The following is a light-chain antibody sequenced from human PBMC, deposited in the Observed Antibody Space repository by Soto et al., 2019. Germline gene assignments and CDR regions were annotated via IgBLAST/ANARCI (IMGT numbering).Light chain of an antibody. CDR2: WAS. J-gene: IGKJ4*01. CDR1: QRIIYISNNKNY. CDR3: EKDYSIPLV. Sequence: DIVMSQWRDSLALYSGEKGTIDCKCSQRIIYISNNKNYLAWYRQKPGQPPKLLIYWASTRESRVTERLSGRGSRHAFSTTISSPKAGAVAVQYCEKDYSIPLVVGGGTKVDIK. V-gene: IGKV4-1*01.